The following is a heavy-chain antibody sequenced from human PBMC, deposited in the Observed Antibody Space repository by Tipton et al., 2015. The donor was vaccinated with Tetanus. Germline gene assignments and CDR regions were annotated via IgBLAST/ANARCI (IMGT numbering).Heavy chain of an antibody. D-gene: IGHD3-22*01. V-gene: IGHV4-39*07. CDR3: AREVVNSGYYSSKHYFDY. CDR2: VFYTGIT. Sequence: TLSLTCTVSGGSISSSDYYWAWLRQPPGSGLEWIGSVFYTGITYYNASLSSRLTISVDTSRNQFSLRLTSVTAADTALYYCAREVVNSGYYSSKHYFDYWGQGTLVTVSS. J-gene: IGHJ4*02. CDR1: GGSISSSDYY.